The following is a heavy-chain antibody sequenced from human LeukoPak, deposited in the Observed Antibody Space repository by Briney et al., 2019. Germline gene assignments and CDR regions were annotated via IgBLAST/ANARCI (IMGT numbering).Heavy chain of an antibody. J-gene: IGHJ4*02. V-gene: IGHV1-69*04. Sequence: ASVKVSCKASGGTFSSYAISWVRQAPGQGLEWMGRIIPILGIANYAQKFQGRVTITADKSTSTAYMELSSLRSDDTAVYYCAREYSTENFDYWGQGTLVTVSS. CDR1: GGTFSSYA. CDR3: AREYSTENFDY. D-gene: IGHD4-17*01. CDR2: IIPILGIA.